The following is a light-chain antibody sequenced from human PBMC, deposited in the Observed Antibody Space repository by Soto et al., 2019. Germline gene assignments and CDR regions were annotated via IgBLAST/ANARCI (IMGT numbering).Light chain of an antibody. CDR3: QQYDTYSQT. V-gene: IGKV1-5*03. Sequence: DIQMTQSPSTLSASAGDRVTITCRASQSISSWLAWYQQKPGTAPKLLIYKASILQSGAPSRFSGSGSGTVFTLTISSLQPDDFATYFCQQYDTYSQTFGQGTKVEI. CDR2: KAS. J-gene: IGKJ1*01. CDR1: QSISSW.